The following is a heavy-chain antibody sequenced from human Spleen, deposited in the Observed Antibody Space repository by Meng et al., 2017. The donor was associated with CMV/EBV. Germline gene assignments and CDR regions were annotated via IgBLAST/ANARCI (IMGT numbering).Heavy chain of an antibody. CDR1: GFSFTSYS. CDR3: ARDQYSSGWFPY. D-gene: IGHD6-19*01. V-gene: IGHV3-30*04. J-gene: IGHJ4*02. CDR2: ISFDGSDT. Sequence: LSLTCAASGFSFTSYSLHWVRQAPGKGLEWVAVISFDGSDTYYADSVKGRFTISRDNSKKMLYLQMNSLRPENTAVYYCARDQYSSGWFPYWGQGTLVTVSS.